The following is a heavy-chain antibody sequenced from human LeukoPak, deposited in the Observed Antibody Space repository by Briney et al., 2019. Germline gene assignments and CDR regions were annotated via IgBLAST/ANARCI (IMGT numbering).Heavy chain of an antibody. CDR3: TRDSYSPDDAFDI. CDR2: ISGSGGST. CDR1: GFTFSSYA. V-gene: IGHV3-23*01. Sequence: GGSLRLSCAASGFTFSSYAMSWVRQAPGKGLEWVSAISGSGGSTYYADSVKGRFTISRDNSKNTLYLQMNSLRAEDTAVYYCTRDSYSPDDAFDIWGQGTMVTVSS. J-gene: IGHJ3*02. D-gene: IGHD2-21*01.